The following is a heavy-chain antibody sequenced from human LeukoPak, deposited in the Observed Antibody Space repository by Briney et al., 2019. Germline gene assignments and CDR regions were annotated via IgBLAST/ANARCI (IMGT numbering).Heavy chain of an antibody. Sequence: PSETLSLTCAVYGGSFSGYYWSWIRQPPGKGLEWIGEINHSGSTNYNPSLKSRVTISVDTSKNQFSLKLSSVTAADTAVYYCAREAVTTLNAFDIWGQGTMVTVSS. V-gene: IGHV4-34*01. CDR2: INHSGST. J-gene: IGHJ3*02. CDR3: AREAVTTLNAFDI. CDR1: GGSFSGYY. D-gene: IGHD4-17*01.